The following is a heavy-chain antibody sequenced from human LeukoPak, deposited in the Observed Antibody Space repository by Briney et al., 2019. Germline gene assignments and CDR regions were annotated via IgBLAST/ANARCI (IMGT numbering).Heavy chain of an antibody. V-gene: IGHV4-59*02. Sequence: PSETLSLTCTVSGGSVSSYYWSWIRQPPGKGLDWIGCIFYSGSTNYNPSLKSRVTISVDTSKNQFPLKLSSVTAADTAVYYCARGGYGDAFDIWGQGTMVVVSS. D-gene: IGHD6-25*01. J-gene: IGHJ3*02. CDR3: ARGGYGDAFDI. CDR2: IFYSGST. CDR1: GGSVSSYY.